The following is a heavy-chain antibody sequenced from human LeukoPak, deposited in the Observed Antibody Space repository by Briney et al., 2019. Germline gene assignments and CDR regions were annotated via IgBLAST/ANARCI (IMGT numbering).Heavy chain of an antibody. Sequence: GESLKISCQGSGYSFTSYWIGWVRQMPGKGLEWMGIIYPRDSDTRYSPSFQGQVTISADRSITTAYLQWSSLKASDTAIYYCARRHLSARAFDIWGQGTMVTVSS. CDR3: ARRHLSARAFDI. V-gene: IGHV5-51*01. D-gene: IGHD3-16*01. CDR1: GYSFTSYW. CDR2: IYPRDSDT. J-gene: IGHJ3*02.